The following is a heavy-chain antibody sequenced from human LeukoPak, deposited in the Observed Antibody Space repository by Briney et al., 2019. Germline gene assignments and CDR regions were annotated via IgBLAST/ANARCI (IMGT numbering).Heavy chain of an antibody. D-gene: IGHD2-2*01. Sequence: GGSLRLSCAASGFTVSSNYMSWVRQAPGKGLEWVSVIYSGGSTYYADSVKGRFTISRDNSKNTLYLQMNSLRAEDTAVYYCASGSGSSALGSDAFDIWGQGTMVTVSS. CDR1: GFTVSSNY. V-gene: IGHV3-53*01. J-gene: IGHJ3*02. CDR3: ASGSGSSALGSDAFDI. CDR2: IYSGGST.